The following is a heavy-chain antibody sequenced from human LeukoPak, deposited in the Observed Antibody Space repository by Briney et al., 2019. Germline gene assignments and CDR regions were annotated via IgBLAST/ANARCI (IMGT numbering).Heavy chain of an antibody. Sequence: PSETLSLTCAVYGVSFSGYYWSWVRQPPGKGLEWVGEINHSGSTNYNPSLKSRVTISVETSKHQFSLKLSSVTAADTAVYYCARARWGYYYGSGSHSNWFDPWGQGTLVTVSS. J-gene: IGHJ5*02. CDR3: ARARWGYYYGSGSHSNWFDP. CDR1: GVSFSGYY. D-gene: IGHD3-10*01. V-gene: IGHV4-34*01. CDR2: INHSGST.